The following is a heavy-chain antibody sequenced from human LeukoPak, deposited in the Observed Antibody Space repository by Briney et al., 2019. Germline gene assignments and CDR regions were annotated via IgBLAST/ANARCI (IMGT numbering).Heavy chain of an antibody. D-gene: IGHD3-3*01. CDR3: AGGGPYRITIFGVVPGKSWFDP. CDR1: GGSFSGYY. V-gene: IGHV4-34*01. CDR2: INHSGST. J-gene: IGHJ5*02. Sequence: SETLSLTCAVYGGSFSGYYWSWIRQPPGKGLEWIGEINHSGSTNYNPSLKSRVTISVDTSKNQFSLKLSSVTAADTAVYYCAGGGPYRITIFGVVPGKSWFDPWGQGTLVTVSS.